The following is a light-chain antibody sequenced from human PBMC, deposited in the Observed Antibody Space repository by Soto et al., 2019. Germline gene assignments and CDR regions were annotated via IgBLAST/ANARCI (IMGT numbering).Light chain of an antibody. CDR2: EVS. Sequence: QSALTQPASVSGSPGQSITISCTGTSSDVGGYNYVSWYQQHPGKAPKLMIYEVSNRHSGVSNRFSGSNSGNTASLTISGLQAEDEADYYCISYTSSSTHVVFGGGTQLTVL. V-gene: IGLV2-14*01. CDR3: ISYTSSSTHVV. J-gene: IGLJ2*01. CDR1: SSDVGGYNY.